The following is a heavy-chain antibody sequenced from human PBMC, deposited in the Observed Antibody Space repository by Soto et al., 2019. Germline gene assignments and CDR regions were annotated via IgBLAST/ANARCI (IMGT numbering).Heavy chain of an antibody. Sequence: QVQLVESGGGVVQPGRSLRLSCAASGFTFSSYGMHWVRQAPGKGLEWVAVIWYDGSNKYYADSVKGRFTISRDNSKNTLYLQMNSLRAEDTAVYYCARTYSGYYYYYGTDVWGQGTTVTVSS. CDR3: ARTYSGYYYYYGTDV. J-gene: IGHJ6*02. D-gene: IGHD2-15*01. CDR2: IWYDGSNK. CDR1: GFTFSSYG. V-gene: IGHV3-33*01.